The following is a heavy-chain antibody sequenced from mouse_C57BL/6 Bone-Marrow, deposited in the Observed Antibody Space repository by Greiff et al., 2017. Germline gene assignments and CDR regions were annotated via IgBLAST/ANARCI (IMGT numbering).Heavy chain of an antibody. CDR3: TPSYYYGSSYVPMDY. Sequence: QVQLQQSGAELVRPGASVTLSCKASGYTFTDYEMHWVKQTPVHGLEWIGAIDPETGGTAYNQKFKGKAILTADKSSSTAYMELRSLTSADSAVYYCTPSYYYGSSYVPMDYWGQGTSVTVSS. CDR1: GYTFTDYE. V-gene: IGHV1-15*01. D-gene: IGHD1-1*01. CDR2: IDPETGGT. J-gene: IGHJ4*01.